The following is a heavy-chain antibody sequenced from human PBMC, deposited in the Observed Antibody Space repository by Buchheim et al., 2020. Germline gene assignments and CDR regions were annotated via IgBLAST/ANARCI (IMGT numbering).Heavy chain of an antibody. CDR1: GFIFSDYY. V-gene: IGHV3-11*01. CDR3: ARDVGVRGAFFGMDV. Sequence: QAQLVESGGGLVEPGGSLRLSCAASGFIFSDYYMSWVRQAPGKGLEWVSYISRSGSTIWYTDSVQGRFTISRDNAKNPLYLQLNSPRAEDTAVYYCARDVGVRGAFFGMDVWGQGTT. D-gene: IGHD3-10*01. CDR2: ISRSGSTI. J-gene: IGHJ6*02.